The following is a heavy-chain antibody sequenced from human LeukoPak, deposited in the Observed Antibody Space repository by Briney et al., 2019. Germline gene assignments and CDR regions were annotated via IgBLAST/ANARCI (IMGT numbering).Heavy chain of an antibody. J-gene: IGHJ4*02. V-gene: IGHV3-21*01. CDR2: ISSSSSYI. D-gene: IGHD6-6*01. Sequence: GGSLRLSCAASGFTFSSYSMNWVRQAPGKGLEWVSSISSSSSYIYYADSVKGRFTISRDNAKNSLYLQMNSLRAEDTAVYYCARSGIAARSQIFDYWGQGTLVTVYS. CDR1: GFTFSSYS. CDR3: ARSGIAARSQIFDY.